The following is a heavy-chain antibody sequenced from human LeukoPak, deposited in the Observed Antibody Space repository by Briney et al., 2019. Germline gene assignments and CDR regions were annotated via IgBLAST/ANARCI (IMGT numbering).Heavy chain of an antibody. CDR1: GFTFSSYG. V-gene: IGHV3-30*03. D-gene: IGHD5-24*01. CDR3: ARIRDDYNPLDY. J-gene: IGHJ4*02. Sequence: PGRSLRLSCAASGFTFSSYGMHWVRQAPGKGLEWVAAISYDGSNKYYADSVKGRFTISRDNSKNTLYLQMNSLRAEDTAVYYCARIRDDYNPLDYWGQGTLVTVSS. CDR2: ISYDGSNK.